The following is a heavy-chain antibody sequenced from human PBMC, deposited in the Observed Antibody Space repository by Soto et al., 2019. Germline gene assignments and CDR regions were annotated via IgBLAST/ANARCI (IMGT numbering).Heavy chain of an antibody. CDR3: ARVQMPSYYYCGMDV. V-gene: IGHV3-48*02. Sequence: GGSLRLSCAASGFTFSSYSMNWVRQAPGKGLEWVSFITSGSTTIYYADSVKGRFTISRDNAKNSLYLQMNSLKDEDTTVYVCARVQMPSYYYCGMDVWGQGTTVTVSS. CDR2: ITSGSTTI. CDR1: GFTFSSYS. D-gene: IGHD2-2*01. J-gene: IGHJ6*02.